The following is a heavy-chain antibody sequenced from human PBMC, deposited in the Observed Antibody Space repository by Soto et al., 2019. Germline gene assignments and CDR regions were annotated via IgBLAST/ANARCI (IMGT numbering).Heavy chain of an antibody. J-gene: IGHJ6*02. CDR2: INPNSGGT. V-gene: IGHV1-2*04. CDR1: GYTFTGYY. D-gene: IGHD2-2*01. Sequence: ASLRVSCKPSGYTFTGYYMHWVLQAPGPGLEWMGWINPNSGGTNYAQKFQGWVTMTRDTSISTAYMELSRLRSDDTAAYYCARSEYCSSTSCYYYYGMDVWGQGTTVTVSS. CDR3: ARSEYCSSTSCYYYYGMDV.